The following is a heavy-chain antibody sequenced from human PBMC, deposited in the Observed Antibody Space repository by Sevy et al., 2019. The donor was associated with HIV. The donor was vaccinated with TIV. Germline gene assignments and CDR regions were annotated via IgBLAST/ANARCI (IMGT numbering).Heavy chain of an antibody. V-gene: IGHV4-34*01. D-gene: IGHD1-26*01. CDR3: ARGPGGYSGSYYGGAFDI. J-gene: IGHJ3*02. CDR1: GGSFSGYY. Sequence: ETLSLTCAVYGGSFSGYYWSWIRQPPGKGLEWIGEINHSGSTNYNPSLKSRVTISVDTSKNQFSLKLSSVTAADTAVYYCARGPGGYSGSYYGGAFDIWGQGTMVTVSS. CDR2: INHSGST.